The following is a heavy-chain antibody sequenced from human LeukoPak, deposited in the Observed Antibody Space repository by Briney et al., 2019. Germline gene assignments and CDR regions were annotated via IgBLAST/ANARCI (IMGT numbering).Heavy chain of an antibody. CDR3: VRVKVGSWDWFDP. D-gene: IGHD1-26*01. Sequence: GGSLRLSCAASGFTFSSYGMHWVRQAPGKGLVWVSRINSDESTTTYADSVKGRFTISRDNAKNTLYLLMNSLRAEDTAVYYCVRVKVGSWDWFDPWGQGTLVTVSS. CDR1: GFTFSSYG. V-gene: IGHV3-74*01. CDR2: INSDESTT. J-gene: IGHJ5*02.